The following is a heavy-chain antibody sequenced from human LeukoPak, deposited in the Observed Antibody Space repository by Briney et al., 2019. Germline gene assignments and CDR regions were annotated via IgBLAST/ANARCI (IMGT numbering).Heavy chain of an antibody. J-gene: IGHJ5*02. CDR2: IRYDGSNK. V-gene: IGHV3-30*02. CDR1: GFTFSSYG. Sequence: GGSLRLSCAASGFTFSSYGMHWVRQAPGKGLEWVAFIRYDGSNKYYADSVKGRFTISRDNSKNTLYLQMNSLRAEDTAVYYCAKGPYYDSSGYVIDPWGQGTLVTVSS. CDR3: AKGPYYDSSGYVIDP. D-gene: IGHD3-22*01.